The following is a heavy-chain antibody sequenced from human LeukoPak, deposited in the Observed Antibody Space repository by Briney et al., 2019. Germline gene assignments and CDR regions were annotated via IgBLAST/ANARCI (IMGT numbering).Heavy chain of an antibody. CDR3: ARGHLSDPFDI. CDR2: INWNGGST. J-gene: IGHJ3*02. D-gene: IGHD3-16*02. V-gene: IGHV3-20*01. Sequence: RLGGSLRLSCAASGFTFEDYGMSWVRQAPGMGLEWVSSINWNGGSTAHADSVKGRFTISRDNAKNSLYLQTNSLRAEDTALYHCARGHLSDPFDIWGQGTMVTVSS. CDR1: GFTFEDYG.